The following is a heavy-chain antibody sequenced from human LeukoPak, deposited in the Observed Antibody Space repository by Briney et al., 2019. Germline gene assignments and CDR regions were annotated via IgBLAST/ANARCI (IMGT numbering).Heavy chain of an antibody. V-gene: IGHV1-2*02. CDR1: GYTFTDYY. CDR3: SREDY. CDR2: INPSSGAT. Sequence: GASVKVSCKASGYTFTDYYLHWVRQAPGQGLEWVGWINPSSGATNYARKFQGRVTMTRDTSITTVYMELSRLRSDDTAVYYCSREDYWGQGTLVTVSS. J-gene: IGHJ4*02.